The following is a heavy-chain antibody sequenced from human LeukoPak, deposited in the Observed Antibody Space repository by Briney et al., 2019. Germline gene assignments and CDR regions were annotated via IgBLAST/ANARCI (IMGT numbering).Heavy chain of an antibody. Sequence: GGSLRLSCAAAGFTFSNYWMLWVRQAPGKGLESVSRINTDGTVTTYADSVKGRFTVSRDNADNTMFLQMNSVRDEDTAVYYCATKQWLAPPPDSWGQGTPVTVSS. J-gene: IGHJ4*02. V-gene: IGHV3-74*01. CDR1: GFTFSNYW. CDR2: INTDGTVT. CDR3: ATKQWLAPPPDS. D-gene: IGHD6-19*01.